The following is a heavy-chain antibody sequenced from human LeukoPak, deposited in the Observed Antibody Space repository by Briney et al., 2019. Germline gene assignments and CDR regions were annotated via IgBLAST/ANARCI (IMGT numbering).Heavy chain of an antibody. V-gene: IGHV1-18*01. CDR2: ISAYNGNT. J-gene: IGHJ5*02. D-gene: IGHD3-3*01. Sequence: ASVKVSCKASGYTFTSYGISWVRQAPGQGLEWMGWISAYNGNTNYAQKLQGRVTMTTDTSTSTAYMELRSLRSDDTAVYYCARAQPQVRIFGVVIHGWFDPWGQGTLVTVSS. CDR1: GYTFTSYG. CDR3: ARAQPQVRIFGVVIHGWFDP.